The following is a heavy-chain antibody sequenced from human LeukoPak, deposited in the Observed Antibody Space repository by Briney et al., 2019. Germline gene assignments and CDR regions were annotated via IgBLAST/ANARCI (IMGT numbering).Heavy chain of an antibody. CDR1: GVSISRSSYN. CDR2: IYYSGST. CDR3: ARLTSGHFDY. D-gene: IGHD3-10*01. V-gene: IGHV4-39*01. Sequence: PSDALSLTCTASGVSISRSSYNWVWIRQPPGKGLEWIATIYYSGSTSYNPSLKRRVTISADTSKNQFSLKLSSVTAADTAVYYCARLTSGHFDYWGQGTLVTVSS. J-gene: IGHJ4*02.